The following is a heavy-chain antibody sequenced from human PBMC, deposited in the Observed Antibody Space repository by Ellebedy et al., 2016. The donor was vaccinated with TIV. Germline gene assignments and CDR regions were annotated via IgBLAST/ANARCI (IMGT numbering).Heavy chain of an antibody. V-gene: IGHV5-51*01. CDR3: ARSSDFGDPRYGMDV. CDR2: IYPQDSDS. CDR1: GYTFTDYW. J-gene: IGHJ6*02. Sequence: GESLKISCKGSGYTFTDYWIGWVRQMPGKGLEWMGIIYPQDSDSRYSPSFQGQVTFAADKSNTTAYLQWSSLKASDTAIYYCARSSDFGDPRYGMDVWGQGTTVTVSS. D-gene: IGHD4-17*01.